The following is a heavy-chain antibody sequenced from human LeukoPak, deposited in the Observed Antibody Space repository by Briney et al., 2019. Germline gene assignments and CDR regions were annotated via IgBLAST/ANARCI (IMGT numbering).Heavy chain of an antibody. CDR3: ARVKMEYFDWLLDRAGEGFDY. V-gene: IGHV1-69*13. CDR1: GGTFSSYA. CDR2: IIPIFGTA. D-gene: IGHD3-9*01. J-gene: IGHJ4*02. Sequence: SVKVSCKASGGTFSSYAISWVRQAPGQGLEWMGGIIPIFGTANYAQKFQGRVTITADESTSTAYMELSSLRSEDTAVYYCARVKMEYFDWLLDRAGEGFDYWGQGTLVTVSS.